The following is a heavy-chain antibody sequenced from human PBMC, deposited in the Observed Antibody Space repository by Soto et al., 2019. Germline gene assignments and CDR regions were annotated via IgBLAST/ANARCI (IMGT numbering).Heavy chain of an antibody. V-gene: IGHV3-53*01. J-gene: IGHJ6*02. CDR2: IYSGGST. D-gene: IGHD3-3*01. Sequence: GGSLRLSCAASRFTVSSNYMSWVRQAPGKGLEWVSVIYSGGSTYYADSVKGRFTISRDNSKNTLYLQMNSLRAEDTAVYYCARGWSGYVYYGMDVWGQGTTVTVSS. CDR3: ARGWSGYVYYGMDV. CDR1: RFTVSSNY.